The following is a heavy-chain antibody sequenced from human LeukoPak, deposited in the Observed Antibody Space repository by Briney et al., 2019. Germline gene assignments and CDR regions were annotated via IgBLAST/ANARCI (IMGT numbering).Heavy chain of an antibody. CDR3: ARASSRRLYCSSTNCYAVGDYNWFDP. CDR1: GGTFSSYA. CDR2: IIPIFGTA. J-gene: IGHJ5*02. Sequence: GASVKVSCKASGGTFSSYAISWVRQAPGQGLEWMGGIIPIFGTANYAQKFQGRVTITADESTSTAYMELSSLRSEDTAVYYCARASSRRLYCSSTNCYAVGDYNWFDPWGQGTLVTVSS. V-gene: IGHV1-69*13. D-gene: IGHD2-2*01.